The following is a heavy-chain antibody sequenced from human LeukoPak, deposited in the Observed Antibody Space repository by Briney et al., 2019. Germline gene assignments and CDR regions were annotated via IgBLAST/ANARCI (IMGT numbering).Heavy chain of an antibody. CDR1: GFTFSSYA. Sequence: GGSLRLSCAASGFTFSSYAMSWVRQAPGKGVEWVSAISGSGGSTYYADSVKGRFTISRDNSKNTLYLQMNSLRAEDTAVYYCAKSLVVVPAANPRAYFDYWGKGTLVTVSS. CDR3: AKSLVVVPAANPRAYFDY. J-gene: IGHJ4*02. D-gene: IGHD2-2*01. V-gene: IGHV3-23*01. CDR2: ISGSGGST.